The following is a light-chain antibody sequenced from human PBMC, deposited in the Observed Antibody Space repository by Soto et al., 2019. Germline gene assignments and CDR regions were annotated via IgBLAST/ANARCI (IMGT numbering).Light chain of an antibody. Sequence: IQMTQFPSMLSASVGDSVTITCRASQSIGPWLAWYQQRPGKAPQLLIYKASSLESGVPSLFSGSGSGTEFTLSISSLQPDDLATYYCQHYHSFPLTFGGGTKVEIK. CDR3: QHYHSFPLT. V-gene: IGKV1-5*03. CDR2: KAS. J-gene: IGKJ4*01. CDR1: QSIGPW.